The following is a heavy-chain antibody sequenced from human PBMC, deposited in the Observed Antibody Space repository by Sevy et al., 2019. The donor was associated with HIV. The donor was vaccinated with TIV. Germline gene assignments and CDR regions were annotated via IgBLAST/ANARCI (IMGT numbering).Heavy chain of an antibody. CDR2: INPNSGGT. V-gene: IGHV1-2*06. Sequence: ASVKVSCKASGYTFTGYYMHWVRQAPGQGLEWMGRINPNSGGTNYGQKFQGRVTMTRDTSISTAYMELSRLRSDDTAVYYCARDTLGVVSVPPTNNWFDPWGQGTLVTVSS. D-gene: IGHD3-16*01. CDR3: ARDTLGVVSVPPTNNWFDP. CDR1: GYTFTGYY. J-gene: IGHJ5*02.